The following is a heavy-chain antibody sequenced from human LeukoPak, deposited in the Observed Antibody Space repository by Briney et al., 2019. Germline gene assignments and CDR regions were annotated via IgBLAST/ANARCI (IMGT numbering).Heavy chain of an antibody. V-gene: IGHV4-34*01. Sequence: PSETLSLTCAVYGGSFSGYYWSWIRQPPGKGLEWIGEINHSGSTNYNPSLKSRVTISVDTSKNQLSLKLSSVTAADTAVYYCARMATIIHDYWGQGTLVTVSS. J-gene: IGHJ4*02. D-gene: IGHD5-24*01. CDR1: GGSFSGYY. CDR2: INHSGST. CDR3: ARMATIIHDY.